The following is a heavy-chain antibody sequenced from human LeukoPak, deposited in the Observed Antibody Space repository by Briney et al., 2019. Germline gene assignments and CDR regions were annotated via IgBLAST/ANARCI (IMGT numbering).Heavy chain of an antibody. J-gene: IGHJ3*02. CDR2: IYYSGSI. CDR1: GGSISSGDYY. CDR3: ARTYYYDSSGYSDDAFDI. D-gene: IGHD3-22*01. Sequence: SETLSLTCTVSGGSISSGDYYWSWIRQPPGKGLEWIGYIYYSGSIYYNPSLKSRVTISVDTSKNQFSLKLSSVTAADTAVYYCARTYYYDSSGYSDDAFDIWGQGTMVTVSS. V-gene: IGHV4-30-4*01.